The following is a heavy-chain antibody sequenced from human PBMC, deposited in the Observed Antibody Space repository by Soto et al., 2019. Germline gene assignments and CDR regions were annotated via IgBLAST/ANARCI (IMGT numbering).Heavy chain of an antibody. CDR1: GGTFSSYT. D-gene: IGHD2-2*01. CDR3: ARGVLQRRHCSSTSCCGHFEY. Sequence: GASVKVSCKASGGTFSSYTISWVRQAPGQGLEWMGRIIPILGIANYAQKFQGRVTITADKSTSTAYMELSSLRSEDTAVYYCARGVLQRRHCSSTSCCGHFEYWGQGTLVTVSS. CDR2: IIPILGIA. V-gene: IGHV1-69*02. J-gene: IGHJ4*02.